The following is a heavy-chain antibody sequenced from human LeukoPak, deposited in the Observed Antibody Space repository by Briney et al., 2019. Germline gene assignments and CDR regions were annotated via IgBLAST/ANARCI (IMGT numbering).Heavy chain of an antibody. J-gene: IGHJ5*02. V-gene: IGHV1-8*01. Sequence: ASVKVSCKASGYTFTSYDINWVRQATGQGLEWMGWMNPNSGNTGYAQKFQGRVTMTRNTSISTAYMELSSLRSEDTAVYYCARSHIVVVTATPPESPNWFDPWGQGTLVTVSS. CDR2: MNPNSGNT. CDR1: GYTFTSYD. D-gene: IGHD2-21*02. CDR3: ARSHIVVVTATPPESPNWFDP.